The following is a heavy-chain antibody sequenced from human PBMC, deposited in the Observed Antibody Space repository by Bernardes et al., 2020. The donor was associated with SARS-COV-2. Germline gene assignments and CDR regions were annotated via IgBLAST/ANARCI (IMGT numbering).Heavy chain of an antibody. CDR1: GFTFSNAW. CDR3: TTGAEIYYDSSGFSYCFDF. V-gene: IGHV3-15*07. J-gene: IGHJ4*02. Sequence: SVRLSCAASGFTFSNAWMNWVRQAPGKGLEWVGHIKRKTDGGTTDYAAPVKGRFTISGDDSKNTMYLQMNSLKTEDTAVYYCTTGAEIYYDSSGFSYCFDFWCQGTLVTVSS. CDR2: IKRKTDGGTT. D-gene: IGHD3-22*01.